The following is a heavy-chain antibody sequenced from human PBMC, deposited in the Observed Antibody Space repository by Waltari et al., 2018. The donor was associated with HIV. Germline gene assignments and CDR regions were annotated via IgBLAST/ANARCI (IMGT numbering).Heavy chain of an antibody. D-gene: IGHD3-3*01. CDR1: GFTFTTYG. CDR3: VRDPLAYYDFWSAYYFGDD. Sequence: QVQLVESGGGVVQPGRSLRLSCAASGFTFTTYGFHWVRQAPDKGLEWVACISFDAMNQYYGNSVKGRFTISRDDSKNTLFLQMNSLSPEDTAMYYCVRDPLAYYDFWSAYYFGDDWGQGTLVTVSS. CDR2: ISFDAMNQ. V-gene: IGHV3-30*03. J-gene: IGHJ4*02.